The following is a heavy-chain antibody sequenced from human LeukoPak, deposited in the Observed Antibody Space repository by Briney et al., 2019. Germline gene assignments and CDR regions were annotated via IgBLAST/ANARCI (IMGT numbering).Heavy chain of an antibody. CDR1: GGTFSSYA. J-gene: IGHJ4*02. Sequence: GASVKVSCKASGGTFSSYAISWVRQAPGQGLEWMGGIIPIFGTANYAQKFQGRVTITADESTSTAYMELSSLRSEDTAVYYCARGATTVTTSAFDYWGQGTLVTVSS. CDR2: IIPIFGTA. D-gene: IGHD4-17*01. V-gene: IGHV1-69*13. CDR3: ARGATTVTTSAFDY.